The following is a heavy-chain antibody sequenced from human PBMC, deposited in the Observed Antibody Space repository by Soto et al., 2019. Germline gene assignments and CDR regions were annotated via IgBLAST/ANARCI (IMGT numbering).Heavy chain of an antibody. CDR3: ARHYDFWSGHQGDFDY. CDR1: GYTFTSYG. Sequence: ASVKVSCKASGYTFTSYGISWVRQAPGQGLEWMGWISAYNGNTNYAQKLQGRVTMTTDTSTSTAYMELRSLRSDDTAVYYCARHYDFWSGHQGDFDYWGQGTLVTVSS. CDR2: ISAYNGNT. D-gene: IGHD3-3*01. J-gene: IGHJ4*02. V-gene: IGHV1-18*01.